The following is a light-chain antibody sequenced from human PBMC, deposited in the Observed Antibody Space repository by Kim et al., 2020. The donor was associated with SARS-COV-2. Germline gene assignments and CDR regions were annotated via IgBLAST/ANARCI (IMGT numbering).Light chain of an antibody. J-gene: IGKJ2*01. CDR3: QQYDRSPYT. CDR1: QSVASNH. Sequence: WFPGERPTLACRASQSVASNHLAWFQQKPGQAPRLLIYGTSSRATGIPDRFSASESGTDFTLTISRLEPEDFAVYYCQQYDRSPYTFGQGTKLEI. CDR2: GTS. V-gene: IGKV3-20*01.